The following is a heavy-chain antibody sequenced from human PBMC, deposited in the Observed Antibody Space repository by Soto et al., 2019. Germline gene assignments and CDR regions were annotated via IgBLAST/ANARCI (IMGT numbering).Heavy chain of an antibody. CDR1: GFTFSYA. V-gene: IGHV3-23*01. Sequence: PGGSLRLSCAASGFTFSYAWMSWVRQAPGKGLEWVSAISGSGGSTYYADSVKGRFTISRDNAKNTLYLQMNSLRAEDTAVYYCAKNLVGLLELLANWFDPWGQGTLVTVSS. D-gene: IGHD1-26*01. CDR2: ISGSGGST. CDR3: AKNLVGLLELLANWFDP. J-gene: IGHJ5*02.